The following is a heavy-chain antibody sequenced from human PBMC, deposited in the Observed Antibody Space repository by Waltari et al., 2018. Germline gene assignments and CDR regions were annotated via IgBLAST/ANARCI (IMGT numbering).Heavy chain of an antibody. CDR1: GFGFRSYW. J-gene: IGHJ4*02. CDR2: IKEDGSAK. Sequence: EVQLVESGGDLVQPGGSLRLSCTASGFGFRSYWMSWVRQAPGKGPEWVANIKEDGSAKYYVDSVKGRFTISRDNAKNSLYLQMNNLRVEDTALYYCVGTPHWYYFDYWGPGTLVTVSS. D-gene: IGHD2-8*02. CDR3: VGTPHWYYFDY. V-gene: IGHV3-7*01.